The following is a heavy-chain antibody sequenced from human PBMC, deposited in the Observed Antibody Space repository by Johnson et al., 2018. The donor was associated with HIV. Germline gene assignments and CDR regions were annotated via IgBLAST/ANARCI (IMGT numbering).Heavy chain of an antibody. Sequence: QVQLVESGGGVVQPGGSLRLSCVASGFTFSSYGMHWVRQAPGKGLEWVAVIWYDGSNKYYADYVKGRFTISRDNSKNTLYLQMESLRVEDTAIYYCAKAWELLGRRAALDIWGQGTMVTVSS. CDR2: IWYDGSNK. CDR3: AKAWELLGRRAALDI. J-gene: IGHJ3*02. D-gene: IGHD1-26*01. CDR1: GFTFSSYG. V-gene: IGHV3-33*06.